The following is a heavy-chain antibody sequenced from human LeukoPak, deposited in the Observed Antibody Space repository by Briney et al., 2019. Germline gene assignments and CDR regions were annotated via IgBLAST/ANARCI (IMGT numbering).Heavy chain of an antibody. CDR2: IYYSGST. V-gene: IGHV4-59*01. CDR3: ARFPSYDSSGYYSNDAFDI. D-gene: IGHD3-22*01. Sequence: PSETLSLTCTVSGGSIGSYYWSWIRQPPGKGLEWIGYIYYSGSTNYNPSLKSRVTISVDTSKNQFSLKLSSVTAADTAVYYCARFPSYDSSGYYSNDAFDIWGQGTMVTVSS. J-gene: IGHJ3*02. CDR1: GGSIGSYY.